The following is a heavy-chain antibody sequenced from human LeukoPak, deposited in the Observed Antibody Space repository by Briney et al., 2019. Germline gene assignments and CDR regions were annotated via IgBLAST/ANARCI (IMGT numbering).Heavy chain of an antibody. V-gene: IGHV1-18*01. CDR1: GYTFTNYG. Sequence: ASVTVSFTCSGYTFTNYGISWVRQAPGQGSEGVGWISAKNGNTKYAKKLQGRVSMTTDTSRRTNYMEVRRLRYDDTAVSDWERVSDSSSWYDDYYYSRMDFWGQGTTVTVSS. D-gene: IGHD6-13*01. J-gene: IGHJ6*02. CDR2: ISAKNGNT. CDR3: ERVSDSSSWYDDYYYSRMDF.